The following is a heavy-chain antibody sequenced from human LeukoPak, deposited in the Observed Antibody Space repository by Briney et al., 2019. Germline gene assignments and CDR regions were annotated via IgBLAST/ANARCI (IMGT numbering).Heavy chain of an antibody. D-gene: IGHD2-21*02. CDR2: ISGSGGTT. CDR1: GFTFTSYA. J-gene: IGHJ6*02. CDR3: AKDRELLPGFHGMDV. Sequence: GGSLRLSCAASGFTFTSYAMSWVRQAPGKGLEWVSAISGSGGTTYYADSVKGRFTISRDNSKNTLYLQMNSLRAEDTAVYYCAKDRELLPGFHGMDVWGQGTTVTVSS. V-gene: IGHV3-23*01.